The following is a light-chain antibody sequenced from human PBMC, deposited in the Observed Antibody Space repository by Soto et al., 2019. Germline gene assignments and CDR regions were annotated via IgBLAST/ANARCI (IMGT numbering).Light chain of an antibody. V-gene: IGKV3-20*01. J-gene: IGKJ5*01. CDR2: GAS. Sequence: IVLTQSPGTLSLSPGERATLSCRASQSVSSSYLAWYQQKPGQAPRLLIYGASNRATGIPDRFSGSGSGTDFTLTIKRLEPEDFAVDYCQQYGSSITFGQGTRREIK. CDR1: QSVSSSY. CDR3: QQYGSSIT.